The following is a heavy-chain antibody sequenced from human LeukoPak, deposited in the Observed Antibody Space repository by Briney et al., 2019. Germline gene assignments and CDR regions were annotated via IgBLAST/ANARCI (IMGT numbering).Heavy chain of an antibody. V-gene: IGHV3-30*04. CDR1: GFTFSSYA. D-gene: IGHD3-10*01. J-gene: IGHJ4*02. Sequence: GGSLRLSCVTSGFTFSSYAFHWVRQAPGKGLEWVATMSFDVNNKYYADSVRGRFTISRDNSKNTLYLQMNSLRAEDTAVYYCAKGPMYYYGSGSYDDYWGQGTLVTVSS. CDR2: MSFDVNNK. CDR3: AKGPMYYYGSGSYDDY.